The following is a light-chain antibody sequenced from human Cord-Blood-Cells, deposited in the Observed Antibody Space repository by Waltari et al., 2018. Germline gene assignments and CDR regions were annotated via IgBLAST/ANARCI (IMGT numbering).Light chain of an antibody. J-gene: IGLJ2*01. CDR1: SSDVGGYNY. CDR2: DVS. CDR3: CSDGGCSTV. Sequence: QSALTQPRSVSGSPGQSVTISCTGTSSDVGGYNYVSWYQQHPGKAPKLMIYDVSKRPAGVHDCFSGSNSDTTASMTTAWLEDDEDDYYCCCSDGGCSTVFGGGTKLTVL. V-gene: IGLV2-11*01.